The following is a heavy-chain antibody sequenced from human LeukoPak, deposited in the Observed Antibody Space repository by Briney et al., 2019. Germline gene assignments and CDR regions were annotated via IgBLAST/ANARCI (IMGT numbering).Heavy chain of an antibody. V-gene: IGHV4-61*02. Sequence: PSETLSLTCTVSGGSISSGSYYWSWIRQPAGKGLEWIGRIYTSGSTNYNPSLKSRVTISVDTSKNQFSLKLSSVTAADTAVYYCARSPITIFGVVTDWGQGTLVTASS. CDR2: IYTSGST. CDR1: GGSISSGSYY. D-gene: IGHD3-3*01. J-gene: IGHJ4*02. CDR3: ARSPITIFGVVTD.